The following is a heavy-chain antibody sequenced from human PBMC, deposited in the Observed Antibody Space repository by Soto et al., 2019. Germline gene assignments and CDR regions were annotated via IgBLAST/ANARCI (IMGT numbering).Heavy chain of an antibody. CDR2: ISGSGGST. Sequence: GGSLRLSCAASGFTFSSYAMSWVRQAPGKGLEWVSAISGSGGSTYYADSVKGRFTFSRDNSKNTLYLQMNSLRAEDTAVYYCAQGRGGVGYYDSSGHLEHWGQGTLVTVSS. J-gene: IGHJ1*01. D-gene: IGHD3-22*01. V-gene: IGHV3-23*01. CDR3: AQGRGGVGYYDSSGHLEH. CDR1: GFTFSSYA.